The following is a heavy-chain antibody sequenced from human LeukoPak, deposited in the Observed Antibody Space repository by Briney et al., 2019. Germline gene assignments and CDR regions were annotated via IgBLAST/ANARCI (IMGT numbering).Heavy chain of an antibody. V-gene: IGHV3-23*01. D-gene: IGHD4/OR15-4a*01. CDR3: AKRALSPMVAQDYYFDY. CDR1: GFTFSSYA. Sequence: GGSLRLSCAASGFTFSSYAMSWVRQAPGKGLEWVSAISGSGGSTYYADSVKGRFTISRDNSKNTLYLQMNSLRAEDTAVYYRAKRALSPMVAQDYYFDYWGQGTLVTVSS. CDR2: ISGSGGST. J-gene: IGHJ4*02.